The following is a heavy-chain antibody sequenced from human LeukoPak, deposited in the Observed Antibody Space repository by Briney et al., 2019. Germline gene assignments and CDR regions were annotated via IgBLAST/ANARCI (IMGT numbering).Heavy chain of an antibody. CDR3: AKGGEYYYYYYMDV. CDR2: IRYDGSNK. J-gene: IGHJ6*03. V-gene: IGHV3-30*02. CDR1: GFTFSSYG. Sequence: GGSLRLSCAASGFTFSSYGMHWVRQAPGKGLEWVAFIRYDGSNKYYADSVKGRFTISRDNSKNSLYLQMNSLRTEDTALYYCAKGGEYYYYYYMDVWGKGTTVTVSS.